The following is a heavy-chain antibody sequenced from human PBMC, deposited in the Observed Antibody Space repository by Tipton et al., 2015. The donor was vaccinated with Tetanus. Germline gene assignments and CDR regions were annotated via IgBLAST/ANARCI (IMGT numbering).Heavy chain of an antibody. CDR2: IDHSGST. Sequence: LRLSCAVFGGSFSGYYWNRIRQPPGKGLEWIGQIDHSGSTSYNPSLKSRVTISVDTSKNQFSLNLSSVTAADTAVYYCARWETVTTKNNYWGQGTLVTVSS. CDR1: GGSFSGYY. V-gene: IGHV4-34*01. J-gene: IGHJ4*02. D-gene: IGHD4-17*01. CDR3: ARWETVTTKNNY.